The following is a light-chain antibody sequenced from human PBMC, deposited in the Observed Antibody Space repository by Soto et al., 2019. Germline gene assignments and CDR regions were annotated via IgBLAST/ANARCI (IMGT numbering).Light chain of an antibody. J-gene: IGLJ2*01. CDR2: SNN. V-gene: IGLV1-40*01. Sequence: QSVLTQPPSVSGAPGQTVTISCTGSNSNIGAPYDVHWYQQLPGAAPKLLIYSNNNRPSGVPDRFSGSKSGTSASLAITGLQAEDGADYYCQSYDSSLSVVFGGGTKLTVL. CDR3: QSYDSSLSVV. CDR1: NSNIGAPYD.